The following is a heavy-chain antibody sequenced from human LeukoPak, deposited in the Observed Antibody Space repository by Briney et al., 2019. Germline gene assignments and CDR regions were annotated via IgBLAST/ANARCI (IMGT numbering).Heavy chain of an antibody. V-gene: IGHV3-7*01. CDR1: GFTFSRYW. CDR2: IKQDGSEK. J-gene: IGHJ4*02. CDR3: AGGSGWLIEVY. D-gene: IGHD6-19*01. Sequence: GGSLRLSCAASGFTFSRYWLSRVRQAPGKGLEWVANIKQDGSEKEHVDSVKGRFTISRDNAKNSLYLQLNSQRVEDTAVYYCAGGSGWLIEVYWGQGTLVTVSS.